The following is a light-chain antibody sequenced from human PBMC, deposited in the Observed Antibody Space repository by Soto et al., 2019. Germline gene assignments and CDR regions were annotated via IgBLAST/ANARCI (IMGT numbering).Light chain of an antibody. J-gene: IGKJ5*01. V-gene: IGKV3-20*01. Sequence: TALTQSPGTLSLSPGERATLSCRASQTINSDSFAWYQQKPGQAPRLIIFGASSRANGIPDRCSGSGAGAYFNLTSSRLEPAYFGVYFCQQYCISHTFGQGRRLEI. CDR1: QTINSDS. CDR3: QQYCISHT. CDR2: GAS.